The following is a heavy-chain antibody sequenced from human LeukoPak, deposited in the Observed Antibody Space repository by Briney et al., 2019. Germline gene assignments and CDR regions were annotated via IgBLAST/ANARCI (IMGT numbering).Heavy chain of an antibody. CDR2: SGTNT. CDR3: ARDKWLDC. V-gene: IGHV3-23*01. CDR1: GFTFTSYS. D-gene: IGHD5-24*01. Sequence: PGGSLRLSCAASGFTFTSYSMIWVRQAPGKGLEWVSTSGTNTYYADSVKGRFTISRDNSKNTLFLQMNSLRAEDTAVCHCARDKWLDCWGQGTLVTVSS. J-gene: IGHJ4*02.